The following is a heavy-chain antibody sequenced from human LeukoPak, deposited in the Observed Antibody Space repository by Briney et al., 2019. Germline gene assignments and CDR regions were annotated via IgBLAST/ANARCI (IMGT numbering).Heavy chain of an antibody. Sequence: GGSLRLSCAASGFTFSSYSMNWVRQAPGKGLEWVSYISSSSSTIYYADSVKGRFTISRDNAKNSLYLQMNSLRAEDTAVYYCARDSGSSSAHAFDIWGQGTMVTVSS. D-gene: IGHD6-6*01. V-gene: IGHV3-48*04. CDR2: ISSSSSTI. J-gene: IGHJ3*02. CDR1: GFTFSSYS. CDR3: ARDSGSSSAHAFDI.